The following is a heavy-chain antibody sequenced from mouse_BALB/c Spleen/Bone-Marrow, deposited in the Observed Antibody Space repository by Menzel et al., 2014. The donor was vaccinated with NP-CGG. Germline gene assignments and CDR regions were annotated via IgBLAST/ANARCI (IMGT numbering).Heavy chain of an antibody. CDR1: GFSLTSYG. D-gene: IGHD2-4*01. CDR3: ARGLTWDFYDFDGPWYFDV. CDR2: ISTGGNT. V-gene: IGHV2-9*02. J-gene: IGHJ1*01. Sequence: QVQLQQPGPGLVAPSQTLSITCTVSGFSLTSYGVHWVRQPPGKGLEWLGVISTGGNTNYNSAFISSLSISKDNSKCQVFLKMNRLQTDDTAMYYCARGLTWDFYDFDGPWYFDVWGAWTTVTVSS.